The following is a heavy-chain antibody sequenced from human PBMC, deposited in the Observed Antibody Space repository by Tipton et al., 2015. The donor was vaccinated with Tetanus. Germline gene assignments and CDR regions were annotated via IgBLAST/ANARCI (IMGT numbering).Heavy chain of an antibody. CDR3: ARHLYGYWFDP. J-gene: IGHJ5*02. V-gene: IGHV4-39*01. CDR2: IYFEGST. CDR1: GGSISDKKYY. D-gene: IGHD3-10*01. Sequence: TLSLTCTVSGGSISDKKYYWGWIRQPPGRGLEWIASIYFEGSTYHSPSLKSRVTIAVDRSQNVFSLNLTSVTAADTAVYYCARHLYGYWFDPWGQGTLVTVSS.